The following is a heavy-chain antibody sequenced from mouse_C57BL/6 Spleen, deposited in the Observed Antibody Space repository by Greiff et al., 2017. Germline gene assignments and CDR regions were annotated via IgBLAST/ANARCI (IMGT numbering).Heavy chain of an antibody. CDR2: ISRGSSTI. V-gene: IGHV5-17*01. Sequence: DVKLVESGGGLVKPGGSLKLSCAASGFTFSDYGMHWVRQAPEKGLEWVAYISRGSSTIYYADTVKGRFTISRDNAKNTLFLQMTSLRSEDTAMYYCAKASYYYGSSYDYFDYWGQGTTLTVSS. CDR3: AKASYYYGSSYDYFDY. D-gene: IGHD1-1*01. CDR1: GFTFSDYG. J-gene: IGHJ2*01.